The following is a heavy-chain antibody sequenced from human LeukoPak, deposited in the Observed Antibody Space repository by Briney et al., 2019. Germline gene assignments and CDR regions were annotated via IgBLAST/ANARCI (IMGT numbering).Heavy chain of an antibody. CDR1: GDSISSYH. CDR3: ATYTRHCSGGTCYSIDY. V-gene: IGHV4-59*08. CDR2: VYYSGST. D-gene: IGHD2-15*01. J-gene: IGHJ4*02. Sequence: SETLSLTCTVSGDSISSYHWTWIRQPPGRGREWGGYVYYSGSTNYNPCLKGRVTISLDTSNNQFSLKLSSVSAADTAIYYCATYTRHCSGGTCYSIDYWGQGTLVTVSS.